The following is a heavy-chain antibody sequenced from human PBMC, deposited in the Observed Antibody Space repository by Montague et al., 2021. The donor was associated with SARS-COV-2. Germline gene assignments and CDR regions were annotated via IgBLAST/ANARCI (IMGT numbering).Heavy chain of an antibody. CDR1: GFSLSTPNVG. V-gene: IGHV2-5*01. J-gene: IGHJ4*02. CDR3: AHLIGYYDIFTGIPFDD. D-gene: IGHD3-9*01. Sequence: PALVKPTQTLTLTCTFSGFSLSTPNVGVAWIRQPPGKALEWLAVIYSNGDKRYSPSLQRRLTITKDTSRNQVVVSLTNVDPLDTATYYCAHLIGYYDIFTGIPFDDWGQGTQVTVSS. CDR2: IYSNGDK.